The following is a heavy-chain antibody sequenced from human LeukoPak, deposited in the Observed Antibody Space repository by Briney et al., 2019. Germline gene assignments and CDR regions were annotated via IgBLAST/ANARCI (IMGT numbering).Heavy chain of an antibody. CDR3: AKDQWGSGYQERYYGMDV. D-gene: IGHD5-12*01. V-gene: IGHV3-23*01. CDR2: ISGSGGST. Sequence: GGSLRLSCAASGFTFSSYAMSWVRQAPGKGLEWVSAISGSGGSTYYADSVKGRFTISRDNSKNTLYLQMNSLRAEDTAVYYCAKDQWGSGYQERYYGMDVWGQGTTVTVSS. CDR1: GFTFSSYA. J-gene: IGHJ6*02.